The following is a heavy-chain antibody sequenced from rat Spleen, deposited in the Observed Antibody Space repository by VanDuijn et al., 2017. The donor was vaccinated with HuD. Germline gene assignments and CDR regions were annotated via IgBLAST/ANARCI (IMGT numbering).Heavy chain of an antibody. V-gene: IGHV5S13*01. J-gene: IGHJ2*01. D-gene: IGHD1-9*01. CDR3: ARHLNIHTMGITPFGY. CDR1: GFTFSNYD. Sequence: EVQLVESGGGLVQPGRSLKLSCAASGFTFSNYDMAWVRQAPTKGLEWIASISTGGCNTYYRDSVKGRFTISRDNAKNTQYLQMDRLRSEDTATYYCARHLNIHTMGITPFGYWGQGVMVTVSS. CDR2: ISTGGCNT.